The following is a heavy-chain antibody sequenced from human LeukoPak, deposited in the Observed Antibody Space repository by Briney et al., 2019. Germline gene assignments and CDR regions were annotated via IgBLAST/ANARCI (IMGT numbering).Heavy chain of an antibody. CDR3: ARRKPGYNWFDP. CDR1: GFTVSSSY. J-gene: IGHJ5*02. V-gene: IGHV4-39*01. CDR2: IYYSGST. Sequence: GSLRLSCAASGFTVSSSYMSWIRQPPGKGLEWIGSIYYSGSTYYNPSLKSRVTISVDASKNQFSLKLSSVTAADTAVYYCARRKPGYNWFDPWGQGTLVTVSS.